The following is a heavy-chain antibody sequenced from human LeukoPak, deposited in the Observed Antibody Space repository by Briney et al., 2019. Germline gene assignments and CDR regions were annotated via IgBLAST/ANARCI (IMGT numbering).Heavy chain of an antibody. Sequence: GGSLRLSCAASGFPFSTYWMTWVRQAPGKGLEWVANINQDGSQEHYVDSVTGRFTISRDNAKNSLYLQVNSLRDEDAAVYYCAREVGSPVVRSAFDLWGQGTMVTVSS. CDR3: AREVGSPVVRSAFDL. CDR2: INQDGSQE. V-gene: IGHV3-7*01. CDR1: GFPFSTYW. D-gene: IGHD3-10*01. J-gene: IGHJ3*01.